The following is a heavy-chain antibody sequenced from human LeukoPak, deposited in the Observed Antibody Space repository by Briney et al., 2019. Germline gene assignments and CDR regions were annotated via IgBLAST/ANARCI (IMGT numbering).Heavy chain of an antibody. J-gene: IGHJ3*02. Sequence: GGSLRLSCVASGLSVSSNYMSWVRQAPGKGLEWVSVIYRDGSSYYAESAKGRFTISRDNSKNTLYIQMNSLRAEDTAVYSCAKFRSERATNAFDAFDIWGQGTMVTVSS. D-gene: IGHD5-12*01. V-gene: IGHV3-66*01. CDR1: GLSVSSNY. CDR3: AKFRSERATNAFDAFDI. CDR2: IYRDGSS.